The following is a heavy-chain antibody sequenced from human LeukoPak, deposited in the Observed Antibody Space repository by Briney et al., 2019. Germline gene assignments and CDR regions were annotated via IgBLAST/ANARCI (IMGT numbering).Heavy chain of an antibody. CDR1: GYTFTGCY. CDR2: INPNSGGT. J-gene: IGHJ4*02. Sequence: ASVKVSCKASGYTFTGCYMHWVRQAPGQGLEWMGWINPNSGGTNYAQKFQGRVTMTRDTSISTAYMELRSLRSDDTAVYYCARDRGYDYVWGSYTFDYWGQGTLVTVSS. CDR3: ARDRGYDYVWGSYTFDY. V-gene: IGHV1-2*02. D-gene: IGHD3-16*01.